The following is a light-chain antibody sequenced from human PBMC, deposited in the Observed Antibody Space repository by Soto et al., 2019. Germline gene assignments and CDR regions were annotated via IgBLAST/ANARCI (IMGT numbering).Light chain of an antibody. CDR2: GAS. V-gene: IGKV3-15*01. Sequence: EIVLTQSPGTLSFSPGERATLSCRASQSVSSSYLAWYQQKPGQAPRLLIYGASTRATDIPARFSGSGSGTEFTLTISSLQSEDFALYYCQQYNNWPLTFGGGTKVDIK. J-gene: IGKJ4*01. CDR3: QQYNNWPLT. CDR1: QSVSSSY.